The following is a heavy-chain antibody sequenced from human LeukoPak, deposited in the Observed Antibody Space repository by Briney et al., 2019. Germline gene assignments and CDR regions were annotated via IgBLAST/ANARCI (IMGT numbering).Heavy chain of an antibody. J-gene: IGHJ4*02. CDR3: ARNYGGNSAD. CDR1: GLTFSNYW. D-gene: IGHD4-23*01. V-gene: IGHV3-7*04. Sequence: GSLRLSCAASGLTFSNYWMSWVRQAPGKGMEWVANIRQDGSEKYYVDSVKGRFTISRDDAKNSLYLQMNSLRAEDTAVYYCARNYGGNSADWGQGTLVTVSS. CDR2: IRQDGSEK.